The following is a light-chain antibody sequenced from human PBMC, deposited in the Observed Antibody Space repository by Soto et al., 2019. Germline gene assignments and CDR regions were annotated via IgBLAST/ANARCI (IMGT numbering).Light chain of an antibody. Sequence: DIQMTQSPSSVSASVGDSVTITCRASQSVSDWVAWYQQKPGEAPKLLIYGSSSLLSGVPSRFSGTRSGTDFTLTISSLQPEDFATYYCQQANSYPWTFGQGTKVDNK. CDR2: GSS. V-gene: IGKV1-12*01. CDR3: QQANSYPWT. J-gene: IGKJ1*01. CDR1: QSVSDW.